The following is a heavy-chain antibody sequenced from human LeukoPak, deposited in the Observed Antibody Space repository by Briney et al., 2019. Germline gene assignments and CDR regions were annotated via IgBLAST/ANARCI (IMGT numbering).Heavy chain of an antibody. Sequence: ASVKVFCKASGYTFTSFSMNWVRQGPGQGLEWMGWINTNTGNPTYAQGFTGRFVFSLDTSVSTAYLQISSLKAEDTAVYYCAREGGIAVAVWGQGTLVTVSS. CDR2: INTNTGNP. CDR1: GYTFTSFS. J-gene: IGHJ4*02. V-gene: IGHV7-4-1*02. CDR3: AREGGIAVAV. D-gene: IGHD6-19*01.